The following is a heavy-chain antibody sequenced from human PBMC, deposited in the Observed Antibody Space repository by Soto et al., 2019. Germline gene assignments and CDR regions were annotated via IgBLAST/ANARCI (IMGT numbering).Heavy chain of an antibody. CDR3: TKANRYCSGATCFTFDY. CDR2: FSSGGGGT. V-gene: IGHV3-23*01. CDR1: GFTFSNYA. J-gene: IGHJ4*02. D-gene: IGHD2-15*01. Sequence: RLSCTASGFTFSNYAMSWVRRAPGKGLEWASTFSSGGGGTYYADSVKGRFTISRDNSKNTLSLQMNSLRAEDTAVYYCTKANRYCSGATCFTFDYWGLGTLVTVSS.